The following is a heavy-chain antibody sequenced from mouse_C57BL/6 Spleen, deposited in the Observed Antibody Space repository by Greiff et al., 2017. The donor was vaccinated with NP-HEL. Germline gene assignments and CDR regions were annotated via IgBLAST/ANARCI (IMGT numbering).Heavy chain of an antibody. CDR1: GYSITSGYY. CDR2: ISYDGSN. Sequence: EVKLMESGPGLVKPSQSLSLTCSVTGYSITSGYYWNWLRQFPGNKLEWMGYISYDGSNNYNPSLKNRISITRDTSKNQFFLKLNSVTTEDTATYYCAREDYSNSGDAMDYWGQGTSVTVSS. D-gene: IGHD2-5*01. V-gene: IGHV3-6*01. J-gene: IGHJ4*01. CDR3: AREDYSNSGDAMDY.